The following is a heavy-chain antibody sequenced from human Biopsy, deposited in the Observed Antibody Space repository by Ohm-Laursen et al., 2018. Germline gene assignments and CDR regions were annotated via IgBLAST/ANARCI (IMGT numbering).Heavy chain of an antibody. V-gene: IGHV1-2*02. J-gene: IGHJ3*02. Sequence: ATVKVSCKASGYTFTDYSLHWVRQAPGQGLEWMGWVNPNSGATNYAQKFRGGVTMTSDTSISTAYIELRRLISDDTAVYFCARDRMVTIITLVRADTFDIWGQGTLVSVSS. CDR2: VNPNSGAT. D-gene: IGHD3-10*01. CDR3: ARDRMVTIITLVRADTFDI. CDR1: GYTFTDYS.